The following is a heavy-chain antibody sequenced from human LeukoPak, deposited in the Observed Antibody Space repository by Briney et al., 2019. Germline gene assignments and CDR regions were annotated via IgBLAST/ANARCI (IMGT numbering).Heavy chain of an antibody. V-gene: IGHV2-5*01. CDR3: ATYSSSSATIDY. CDR1: GDSISTGNY. J-gene: IGHJ4*02. CDR2: IYWNDDK. Sequence: TLSLTCTVSGDSISTGNYWGWIRQPPGKGLEWLALIYWNDDKRYSPSLKSRLTITKDTSKNQVVLTMTNMDPVDTATYYCATYSSSSATIDYWGQGTLVTVSS. D-gene: IGHD6-6*01.